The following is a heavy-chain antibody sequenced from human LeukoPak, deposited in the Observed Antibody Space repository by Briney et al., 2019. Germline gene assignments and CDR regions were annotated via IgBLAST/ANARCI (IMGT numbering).Heavy chain of an antibody. CDR1: GFTFSGYA. CDR3: AKDHCSGGSCYSDY. D-gene: IGHD2-15*01. Sequence: GGSLRLSCAASGFTFSGYAMSWVRQAPGKGLEWVSAISGSGGSTYYADSVKGRFTISRDNSKNTLYLQMNSLRAEDTAVYYCAKDHCSGGSCYSDYWGQGTLVTVSS. CDR2: ISGSGGST. J-gene: IGHJ4*02. V-gene: IGHV3-23*01.